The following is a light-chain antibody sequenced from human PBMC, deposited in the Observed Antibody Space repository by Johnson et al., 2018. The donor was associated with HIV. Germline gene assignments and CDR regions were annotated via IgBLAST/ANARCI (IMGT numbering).Light chain of an antibody. J-gene: IGLJ1*01. CDR2: NNN. Sequence: QSVLTQPPSVSAAPGQKVTISCSGSSSNIGNNYVSWYQQLPGTAPKLLIYNNNERPSGVPDRFSGSKSGTSASLAISGLQSEDEAEYYCAAWDDSLNGNYVFGTGTKVTVL. CDR3: AAWDDSLNGNYV. V-gene: IGLV1-44*01. CDR1: SSNIGNNY.